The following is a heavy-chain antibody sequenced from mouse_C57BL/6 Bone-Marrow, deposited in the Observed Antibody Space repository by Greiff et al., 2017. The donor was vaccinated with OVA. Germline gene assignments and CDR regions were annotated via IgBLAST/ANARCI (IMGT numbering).Heavy chain of an antibody. CDR1: GFSLTSYG. D-gene: IGHD1-1*01. V-gene: IGHV2-2*01. CDR2: IWSGGST. CDR3: ASSSHFAY. Sequence: QVQLKESGPGLVQPSQSLSITCTVSGFSLTSYGVHWVRQSPGKGLEWLGVIWSGGSTDYNAAFISRLSISKDNSKSQVFFKMNSLQADDTARYDCASSSHFAYWGQGTLVTVSA. J-gene: IGHJ3*01.